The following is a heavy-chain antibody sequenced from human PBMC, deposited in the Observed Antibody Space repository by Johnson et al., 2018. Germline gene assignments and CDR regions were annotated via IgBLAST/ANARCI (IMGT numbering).Heavy chain of an antibody. CDR3: ALAQSRGWPAPARDYYIDG. CDR2: IYSGDTA. V-gene: IGHV3-53*01. Sequence: EVQLVESGGGLVQPGGSLRLSCAASDFSVSANYMSWVRQTPGKGLEWLSVIYSGDTAFYSDSVRGRFTITRDSSKNPLYLQLNNLAVEDTAVYSCALAQSRGWPAPARDYYIDGWGKGITITVSS. J-gene: IGHJ6*03. CDR1: DFSVSANY. D-gene: IGHD6-19*01.